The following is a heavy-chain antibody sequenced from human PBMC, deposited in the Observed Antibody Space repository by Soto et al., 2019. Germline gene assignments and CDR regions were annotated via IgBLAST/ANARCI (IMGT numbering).Heavy chain of an antibody. D-gene: IGHD3-3*01. CDR1: GFTFSSYA. Sequence: PGGSLRLSCAASGFTFSSYALSWVRQAPGKGLEWVSAISGSGGSTYYADSVKGRFTISRDNSKNTLYLQMNSLRAEDTAVYYCAKSSDIYDFWSGYYLDYWGQGTLVTVSS. CDR3: AKSSDIYDFWSGYYLDY. V-gene: IGHV3-23*01. J-gene: IGHJ4*02. CDR2: ISGSGGST.